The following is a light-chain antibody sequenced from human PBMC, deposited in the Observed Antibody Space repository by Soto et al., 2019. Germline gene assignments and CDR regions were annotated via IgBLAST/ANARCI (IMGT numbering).Light chain of an antibody. Sequence: IQLTQSPSSLSASTGDRVAITCRASQGISSYLAWYQQKPGKAPKLLIYAASTLQSGVPSRFSGSGSGTDFTLTISCLQSEDFATYYCQQYYSYPRTFGQGTKVDI. CDR1: QGISSY. V-gene: IGKV1-8*01. J-gene: IGKJ1*01. CDR2: AAS. CDR3: QQYYSYPRT.